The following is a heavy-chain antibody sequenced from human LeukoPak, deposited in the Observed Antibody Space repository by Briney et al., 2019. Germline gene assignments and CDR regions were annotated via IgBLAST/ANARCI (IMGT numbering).Heavy chain of an antibody. CDR1: GGSISSSSYY. J-gene: IGHJ4*02. V-gene: IGHV4-39*01. CDR3: ARHVRDVYYYDSSGRIDY. Sequence: PSETLSLTCTVSGGSISSSSYYWGWIRQPPGKGLEWIGSIYYSGSTYYNPSLKSRVTISVDTSKNQFSLKLSSVTAADTAVYYCARHVRDVYYYDSSGRIDYWGQGTLVTVSS. CDR2: IYYSGST. D-gene: IGHD3-22*01.